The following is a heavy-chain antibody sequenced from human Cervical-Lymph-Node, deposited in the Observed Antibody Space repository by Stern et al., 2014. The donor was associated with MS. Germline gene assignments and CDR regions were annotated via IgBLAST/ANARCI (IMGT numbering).Heavy chain of an antibody. D-gene: IGHD1-26*01. V-gene: IGHV3-11*01. CDR3: ARGLPSF. Sequence: VQLVESGGDLVKPGGSLRLSCAASGFNFSAYYMNWIRQAPGKGLEWLSYISSNGTVIYYADSVKGRFIISRDNAKQSLYLQMNRLRAEDTAVYYCARGLPSFWGQGSLVTVSS. CDR1: GFNFSAYY. J-gene: IGHJ4*02. CDR2: ISSNGTVI.